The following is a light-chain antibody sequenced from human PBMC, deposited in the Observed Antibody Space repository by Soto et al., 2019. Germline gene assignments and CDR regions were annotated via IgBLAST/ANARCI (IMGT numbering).Light chain of an antibody. CDR1: QSVSSN. Sequence: EIVMTQSPATLSVSPGERATLSCRASQSVSSNLAWYQQKPGQAPRLLIYGASTRATGIPARFSGSGSGTEFTLTISSLQSEDFAVYYCLQYNNWPHMYTFGQGTKLEIK. CDR3: LQYNNWPHMYT. J-gene: IGKJ2*01. V-gene: IGKV3-15*01. CDR2: GAS.